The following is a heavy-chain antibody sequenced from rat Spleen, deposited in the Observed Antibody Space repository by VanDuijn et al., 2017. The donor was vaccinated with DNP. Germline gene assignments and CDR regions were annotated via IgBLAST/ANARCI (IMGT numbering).Heavy chain of an antibody. CDR1: GFTFSDYW. V-gene: IGHV5-31*01. CDR3: ARWPGYNPPYAMDA. Sequence: EVQLVESGGDLVQPGRSLKLSCVASGFTFSDYWMTWIRQVPGKGLEWVASITSSGDSTFYSDSVKGRFSISRDNAENTVYLQMNSLRSEDTATYYCARWPGYNPPYAMDAWGQGTSVTVSA. J-gene: IGHJ4*01. D-gene: IGHD1-4*01. CDR2: ITSSGDST.